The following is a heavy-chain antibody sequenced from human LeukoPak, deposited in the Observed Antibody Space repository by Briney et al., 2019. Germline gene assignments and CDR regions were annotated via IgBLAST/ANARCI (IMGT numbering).Heavy chain of an antibody. CDR3: AKDSDYSSSWYSPIDTFDL. J-gene: IGHJ3*01. CDR2: ISTGADWT. CDR1: GLTFMRKA. Sequence: GGSLTLSCPASGLTFMRKAMSWVRQPAGKGLAWVGGISTGADWTDYGVSVKGRFTIHRDNSRNTLHLQMNSQRAEDTAVYFCAKDSDYSSSWYSPIDTFDLWGQGTMVTVSS. V-gene: IGHV3-23*01. D-gene: IGHD6-13*01.